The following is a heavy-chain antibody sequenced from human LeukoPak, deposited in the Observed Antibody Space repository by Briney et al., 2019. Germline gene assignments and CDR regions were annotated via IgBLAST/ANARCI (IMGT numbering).Heavy chain of an antibody. CDR2: ISYDGSNK. CDR3: ASKDEVVAAPYFDY. CDR1: GFTFSSYA. D-gene: IGHD2-15*01. V-gene: IGHV3-30-3*01. Sequence: GRSLRLSCAASGFTFSSYAMHWVRQAPGKGLEWVAVISYDGSNKYYADSVKGRFTISRDNSKNTLYLQMNSLRAEDTAVYYCASKDEVVAAPYFDYWGQGTLVTVSS. J-gene: IGHJ4*02.